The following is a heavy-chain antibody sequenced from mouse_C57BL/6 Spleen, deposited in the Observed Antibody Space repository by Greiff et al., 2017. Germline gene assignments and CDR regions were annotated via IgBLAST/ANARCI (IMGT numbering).Heavy chain of an antibody. CDR1: GYTFTSYW. V-gene: IGHV1-64*01. CDR3: ARGYYGSRDWYFDV. J-gene: IGHJ1*03. Sequence: QVQLQQPGAELVKPGASVKLSCKASGYTFTSYWMHWVKQRLGQGLEWIGMIHPNSGSTNYNEKFKSKATLTVDKSSSTAYMQLNSLTSEDSAVYCCARGYYGSRDWYFDVWGTGTTVTVSS. CDR2: IHPNSGST. D-gene: IGHD1-1*01.